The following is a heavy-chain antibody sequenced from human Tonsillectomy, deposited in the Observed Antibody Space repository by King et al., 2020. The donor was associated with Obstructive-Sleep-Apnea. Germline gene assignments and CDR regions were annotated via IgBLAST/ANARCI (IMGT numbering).Heavy chain of an antibody. J-gene: IGHJ4*02. V-gene: IGHV3-43D*03. CDR3: AKDRIAVAGTGFYFDY. D-gene: IGHD6-19*01. CDR2: ISWDGGST. Sequence: QLVQSGGVVVQPGGSLRLSCAASGFPFDEYAIHWVSQAPGGGLEWVSLISWDGGSTDYVDSGKGLLPISRDNSKNSLYLQMNSLRAEDTALYYCAKDRIAVAGTGFYFDYWGQGTLVTVSS. CDR1: GFPFDEYA.